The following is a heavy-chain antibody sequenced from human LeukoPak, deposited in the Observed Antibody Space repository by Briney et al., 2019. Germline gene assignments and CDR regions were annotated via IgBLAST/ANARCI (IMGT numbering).Heavy chain of an antibody. V-gene: IGHV3-23*01. CDR1: VFTFSSYA. J-gene: IGHJ6*02. CDR2: ISGSGGTT. CDR3: AKDAKSGGATDYYGMDV. D-gene: IGHD1-26*01. Sequence: PGGSLRLSCAASVFTFSSYAMSWVRQAPGKGPEWVSAISGSGGTTYYADSVKGRFTISRDNSKNTLYLQMNSLRAEDTAVYYCAKDAKSGGATDYYGMDVWGQGTTVTVSS.